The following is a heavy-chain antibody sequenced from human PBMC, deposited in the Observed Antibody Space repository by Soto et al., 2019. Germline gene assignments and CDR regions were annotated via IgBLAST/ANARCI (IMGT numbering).Heavy chain of an antibody. D-gene: IGHD6-19*01. Sequence: GGSLRLSCAASGFTFSDRYMDWVRQAPGKGLEWVGRIRNKANNYATEYAASVKGRFTISRDDSKNSLYLQMNSLRAEDTAVYYCAKLHYSSGWYFQYYYGMDVWGQGTTVTVSS. V-gene: IGHV3-72*01. CDR1: GFTFSDRY. CDR3: AKLHYSSGWYFQYYYGMDV. CDR2: IRNKANNYAT. J-gene: IGHJ6*02.